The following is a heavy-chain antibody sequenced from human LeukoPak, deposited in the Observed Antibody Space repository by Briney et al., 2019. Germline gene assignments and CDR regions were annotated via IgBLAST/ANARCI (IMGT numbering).Heavy chain of an antibody. J-gene: IGHJ4*02. D-gene: IGHD3-22*01. CDR2: IYYSGST. CDR3: ARVVRTMIVVVITKSAYFDY. Sequence: PSETLSLTCTVSGGSISSYYWSWIRQPPGKGLEWIGYIYYSGSTNYNPSLKSRVTISVDTSKNQFSLKLSSVTAADTAVYYCARVVRTMIVVVITKSAYFDYWGQGTLVTVSS. CDR1: GGSISSYY. V-gene: IGHV4-59*12.